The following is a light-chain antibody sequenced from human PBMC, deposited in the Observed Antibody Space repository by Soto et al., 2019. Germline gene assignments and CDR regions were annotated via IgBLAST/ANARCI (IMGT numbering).Light chain of an antibody. CDR3: HQYNNWPPWT. V-gene: IGKV3-15*01. J-gene: IGKJ1*01. CDR2: GAS. CDR1: QSISIIF. Sequence: EIVLAQSPGTLSLSPGERATLSCRASQSISIIFLAWYQQKPGQAPRLLIYGASTRATGIPVRFSGSGSGTEFTLTISSLQSEDSAVYYCHQYNNWPPWTFGQGTKVDIK.